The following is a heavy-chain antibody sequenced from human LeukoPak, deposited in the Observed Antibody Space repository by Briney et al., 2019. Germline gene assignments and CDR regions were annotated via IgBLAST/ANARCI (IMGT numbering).Heavy chain of an antibody. CDR1: GFTFSSYA. V-gene: IGHV3-23*01. Sequence: PGGSLRLSCAASGFTFSSYAMSWVRQAPGKGLEWVSGISGSGGSTYYADSVKGRFTISRDNSKNTLYLQMNSLRAEDTAVYYCVKDGHVDSGWYYFDYWGQGTLVTVSS. D-gene: IGHD6-19*01. CDR2: ISGSGGST. J-gene: IGHJ4*02. CDR3: VKDGHVDSGWYYFDY.